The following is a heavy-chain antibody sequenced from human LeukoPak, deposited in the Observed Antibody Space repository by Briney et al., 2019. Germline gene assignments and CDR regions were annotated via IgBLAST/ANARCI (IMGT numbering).Heavy chain of an antibody. Sequence: SLRLSCAASGFTFSSYAMHWVRQPPGKGLEWIGEVHKSGSTNYYPSLQSRVTISIDKSKNQIALELTSVTAADTAVYYCAKEIVGAPTPGAYWGQGILVTVSS. CDR1: GFTFSSYA. CDR2: VHKSGST. CDR3: AKEIVGAPTPGAY. V-gene: IGHV4-4*02. J-gene: IGHJ4*02. D-gene: IGHD1-26*01.